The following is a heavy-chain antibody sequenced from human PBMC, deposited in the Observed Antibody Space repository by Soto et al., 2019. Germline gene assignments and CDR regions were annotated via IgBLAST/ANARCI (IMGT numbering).Heavy chain of an antibody. CDR3: ARDAQPGPGGFDY. V-gene: IGHV1-46*01. CDR1: GYTFTSYY. CDR2: INPSGGST. Sequence: ASVKVSCKASGYTFTSYYMHWVRQAPGQGLEWMGIINPSGGSTSYAQKFQGRVAMTRDTSTSTVYMELSSLRSEDTAAYHSARDAQPGPGGFDYWGQGTLVTVSS. J-gene: IGHJ4*02. D-gene: IGHD3-16*01.